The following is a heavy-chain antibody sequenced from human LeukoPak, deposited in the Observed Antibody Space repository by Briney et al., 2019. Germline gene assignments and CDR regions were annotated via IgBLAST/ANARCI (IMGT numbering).Heavy chain of an antibody. Sequence: SGGSLRLSCEVSEFALERYTMSWVRQAPGKGLEWVAFIRYDGSNKYYADSVKGRFTISRDNSKNTLYLQMNSLRAEDTAVYYCAKDQIVVTAIWGGDYWGQGTLVTVSS. CDR3: AKDQIVVTAIWGGDY. D-gene: IGHD2-21*02. CDR1: EFALERYT. CDR2: IRYDGSNK. V-gene: IGHV3-30*02. J-gene: IGHJ4*02.